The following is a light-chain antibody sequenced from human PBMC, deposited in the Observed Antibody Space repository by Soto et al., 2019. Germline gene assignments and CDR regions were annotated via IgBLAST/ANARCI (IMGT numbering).Light chain of an antibody. J-gene: IGKJ1*01. Sequence: EIVMTQSPATLSVSPGERATLSCRASQSVRSSFLAWYQQKPGQAPSLLIYGASTRATGIPASFSGSGSGTEFTLTINSLQSEDVAVYYCQQYLHTPRTFRQGTKVVIK. CDR3: QQYLHTPRT. CDR2: GAS. V-gene: IGKV3-15*01. CDR1: QSVRSSF.